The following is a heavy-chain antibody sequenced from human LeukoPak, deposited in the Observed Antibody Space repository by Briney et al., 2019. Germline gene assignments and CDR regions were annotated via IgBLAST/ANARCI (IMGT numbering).Heavy chain of an antibody. Sequence: PGRSLRLSCATSRFTFSHYGMHWVRQAPGKGLEWVAVIWSDGTEKYYGDSVKGRFTISRDNSKKTVYLQMNSLRVEDTAVYYCAKDAQRGFDFSNSLESWGQGTLVTVSS. CDR2: IWSDGTEK. V-gene: IGHV3-33*06. D-gene: IGHD3/OR15-3a*01. J-gene: IGHJ4*02. CDR1: RFTFSHYG. CDR3: AKDAQRGFDFSNSLES.